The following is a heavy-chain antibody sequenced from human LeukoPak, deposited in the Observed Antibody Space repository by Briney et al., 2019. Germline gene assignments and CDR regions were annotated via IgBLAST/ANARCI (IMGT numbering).Heavy chain of an antibody. CDR1: GFTISTFE. V-gene: IGHV3-48*03. J-gene: IGHJ1*01. CDR2: ISDSGTSI. Sequence: GGSLRLSCATSGFTISTFEMHWVRQAPGKGLEWVSYISDSGTSIYYADSVKGRFTLSRDNSRNSLYLQMDSLRDEETSVYYWARVSGEKILPAEYFQHWGQGTLVTVSS. CDR3: ARVSGEKILPAEYFQH. D-gene: IGHD3-10*01.